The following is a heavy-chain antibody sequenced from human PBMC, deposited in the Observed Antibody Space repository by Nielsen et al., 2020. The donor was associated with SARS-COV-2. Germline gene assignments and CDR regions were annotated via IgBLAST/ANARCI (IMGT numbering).Heavy chain of an antibody. D-gene: IGHD1-26*01. CDR1: GFTFSDYY. CDR3: AKDVRPVGATFYYFDS. V-gene: IGHV3-11*06. Sequence: GESLKISCAASGFTFSDYYMSLIRQAPGKGLEWVSYISSSSSYTNYADSVKGRFTISRDNAKNSLYLQMNSLRAEDTAVYYCAKDVRPVGATFYYFDSWGQGTLVTVSS. J-gene: IGHJ4*02. CDR2: ISSSSSYT.